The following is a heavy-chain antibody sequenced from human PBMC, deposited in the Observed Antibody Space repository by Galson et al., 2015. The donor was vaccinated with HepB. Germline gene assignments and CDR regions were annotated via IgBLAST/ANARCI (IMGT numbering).Heavy chain of an antibody. D-gene: IGHD6-13*01. Sequence: SVKVSCKASGGTFSSYAISWVRQAPGQGLEWMGGIIPIFGTANYAQKFQGRVTITADESTSTAYMELSSLRSEDTAVYYCARDFGGQYSSTYYWYFDLWGRGTLVTVSS. CDR3: ARDFGGQYSSTYYWYFDL. CDR2: IIPIFGTA. CDR1: GGTFSSYA. J-gene: IGHJ2*01. V-gene: IGHV1-69*13.